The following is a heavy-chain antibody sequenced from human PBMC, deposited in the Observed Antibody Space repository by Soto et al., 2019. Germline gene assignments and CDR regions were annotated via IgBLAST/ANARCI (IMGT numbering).Heavy chain of an antibody. Sequence: PGASLKISGNGSGYSFTTYWIGWVRQMPGKGLEWMGIIYPTDSDTRYSPSFQGQVTISADKSISTAYLQWSSLKASDTAMYYCARTVREQWLADYWGRGTLVTVSS. CDR1: GYSFTTYW. CDR3: ARTVREQWLADY. V-gene: IGHV5-51*01. J-gene: IGHJ4*02. CDR2: IYPTDSDT. D-gene: IGHD6-19*01.